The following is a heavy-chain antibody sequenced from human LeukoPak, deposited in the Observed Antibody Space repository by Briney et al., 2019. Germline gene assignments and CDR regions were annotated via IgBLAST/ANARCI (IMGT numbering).Heavy chain of an antibody. CDR1: GYTFTGYY. D-gene: IGHD2-2*01. J-gene: IGHJ5*02. CDR3: ARSRVVVPASTAPPIGDLFDP. V-gene: IGHV1-2*02. Sequence: GASVKVSCKASGYTFTGYYMHWVRQAPGQGLEWMGWINPNSGGTNYAQKFQGRVTMTRDTSISTAYMELSRLRSDDTAVYYCARSRVVVPASTAPPIGDLFDPWGQGTLVTVSS. CDR2: INPNSGGT.